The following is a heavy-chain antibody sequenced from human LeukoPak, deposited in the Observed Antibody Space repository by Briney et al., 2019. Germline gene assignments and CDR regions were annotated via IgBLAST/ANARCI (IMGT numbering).Heavy chain of an antibody. J-gene: IGHJ4*02. V-gene: IGHV1-2*02. Sequence: ASVKVSCKASGYTFTGYYMHWVRQAPGQGLEWMGWINPDSGGTNYAQKFQGRVTMTRDTSISTAYMELSELRSDDTAVYYCAGQKDPRPIDYWGQGTLITVSS. CDR2: INPDSGGT. CDR3: AGQKDPRPIDY. CDR1: GYTFTGYY.